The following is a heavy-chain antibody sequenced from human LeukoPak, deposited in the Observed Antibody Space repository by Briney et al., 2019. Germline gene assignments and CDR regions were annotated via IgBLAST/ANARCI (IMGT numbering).Heavy chain of an antibody. CDR1: GFTFSSYG. CDR3: AKEYSSSLWGKYYFDY. V-gene: IGHV3-30*18. CDR2: ISYDGSNK. D-gene: IGHD6-13*01. J-gene: IGHJ4*02. Sequence: GRSLRLSCAASGFTFSSYGMHWVRQAPGKGLEWVAVISYDGSNKYYADSVKGRFTISRDNSKNTLYLQMNSLRAEDTAVYYCAKEYSSSLWGKYYFDYWGQGTLVTVSS.